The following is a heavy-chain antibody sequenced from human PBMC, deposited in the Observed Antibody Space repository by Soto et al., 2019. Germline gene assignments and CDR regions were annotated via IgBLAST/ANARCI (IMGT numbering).Heavy chain of an antibody. V-gene: IGHV1-69*01. D-gene: IGHD2-21*02. CDR1: GGTFSSYA. J-gene: IGHJ4*02. CDR3: ARDKIVVVTAGESYFDY. Sequence: QVQLVQSGAEVKKPGSSVKVSCKASGGTFSSYAISWVRQAPGQGLEWMGGIIPIFGTANYAQKFQGRVTSTAEESTSTAYMELSSLRSEDTAVYYCARDKIVVVTAGESYFDYWGQGTLVTVSS. CDR2: IIPIFGTA.